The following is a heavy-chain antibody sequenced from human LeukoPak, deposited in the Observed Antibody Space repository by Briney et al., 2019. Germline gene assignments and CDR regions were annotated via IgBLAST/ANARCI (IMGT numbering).Heavy chain of an antibody. Sequence: PGRSLRLSCAASGFTFSTYAMHWVRQAPGKGLEWVAVISYDGSNKYYADSVKGRFTISRDNSKNTLYLQMNSLRAEDTAVYYCAKDRRVGNWFDPGAREPWSPSPQ. D-gene: IGHD1-26*01. CDR2: ISYDGSNK. V-gene: IGHV3-30*18. CDR1: GFTFSTYA. J-gene: IGHJ5*02. CDR3: AKDRRVGNWFDP.